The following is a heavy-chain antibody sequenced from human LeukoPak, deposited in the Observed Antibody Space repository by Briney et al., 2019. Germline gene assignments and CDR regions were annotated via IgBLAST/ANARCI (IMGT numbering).Heavy chain of an antibody. CDR3: IGGSWVKSAYAFDI. CDR2: IYTSGST. V-gene: IGHV4-4*07. D-gene: IGHD2-15*01. CDR1: GGSISSYY. Sequence: PSDPLSLTCTVSGGSISSYYWSWLRQPAGKGLEWIGRIYTSGSTNYNPSLKSRVTMSVDTSKNQFSLKLSSVTAADTAVYYCIGGSWVKSAYAFDIWGQGTMVTVSS. J-gene: IGHJ3*02.